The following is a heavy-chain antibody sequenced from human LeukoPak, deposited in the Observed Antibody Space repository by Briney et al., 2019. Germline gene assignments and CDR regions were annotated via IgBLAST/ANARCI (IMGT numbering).Heavy chain of an antibody. J-gene: IGHJ4*02. CDR2: INPNSGGT. D-gene: IGHD3-3*01. CDR3: AKGAYDFWSGYLGCSGGSCYGVYFDY. V-gene: IGHV1-2*02. Sequence: ASVKVPCKASGYTFTGYYMHWVRQAPGQGLEWMGWINPNSGGTNYAQKFQGRVTMTRDTSISTAYMELSRLRSDDTAVYYCAKGAYDFWSGYLGCSGGSCYGVYFDYWGQGTLVTVSS. CDR1: GYTFTGYY.